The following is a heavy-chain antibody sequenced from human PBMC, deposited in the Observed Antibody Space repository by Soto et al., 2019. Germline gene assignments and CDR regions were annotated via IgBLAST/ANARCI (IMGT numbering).Heavy chain of an antibody. V-gene: IGHV1-8*01. J-gene: IGHJ6*02. Sequence: ASVKVSCKASGYTFTSYDINWVRQATGQGLEWMGWMNPNSGNTGYAQKFQGRVTITADESTSTAYMELSSLRSEDTAVYYCAKDRDSYDFWSGYLYYYYGMDVWGQGTTVTVSS. D-gene: IGHD3-3*01. CDR2: MNPNSGNT. CDR1: GYTFTSYD. CDR3: AKDRDSYDFWSGYLYYYYGMDV.